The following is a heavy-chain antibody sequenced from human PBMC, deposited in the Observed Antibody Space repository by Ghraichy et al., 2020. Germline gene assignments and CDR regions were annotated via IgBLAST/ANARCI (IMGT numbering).Heavy chain of an antibody. CDR1: GFTFTDYW. V-gene: IGHV3-74*01. CDR3: ASSAVTSYYGTALDY. CDR2: IYIDESSA. D-gene: IGHD1-26*01. J-gene: IGHJ4*02. Sequence: GESLNISCAASGFTFTDYWMHWVRQAPGKGLVWVSRIYIDESSATYADSVKGRFTISRDNAKNTLFLQMNSLRVDDTAIYYCASSAVTSYYGTALDYWGPGNLVTVSS.